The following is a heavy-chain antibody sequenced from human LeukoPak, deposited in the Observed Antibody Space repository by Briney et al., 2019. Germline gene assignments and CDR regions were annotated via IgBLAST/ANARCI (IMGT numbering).Heavy chain of an antibody. CDR2: IYYSGST. Sequence: SETLSLTCTVSGDSISRYYWSWIRQPPGKGLEWIGYIYYSGSTNYNPSLKSRVTISVDTSKNQFSLKLSSVTAADTAVYYCARQGAGTVVNFYYYGMDVWGQGTTVTVSS. V-gene: IGHV4-59*08. J-gene: IGHJ6*02. CDR3: ARQGAGTVVNFYYYGMDV. CDR1: GDSISRYY. D-gene: IGHD4-23*01.